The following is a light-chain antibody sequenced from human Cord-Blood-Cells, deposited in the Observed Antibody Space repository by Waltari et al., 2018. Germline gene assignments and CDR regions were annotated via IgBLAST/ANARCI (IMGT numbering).Light chain of an antibody. J-gene: IGKJ5*01. CDR3: QQYGSSIT. Sequence: EIVLTQSPGTLSLSPGARATISCRASQSVSSSYLAWYQQKPGQAPRRLINGASSRATGIPDRFSGSGSGTDFTLIISRLEPEDFAVYYRQQYGSSITFGQGTRLEIK. CDR1: QSVSSSY. V-gene: IGKV3-20*01. CDR2: GAS.